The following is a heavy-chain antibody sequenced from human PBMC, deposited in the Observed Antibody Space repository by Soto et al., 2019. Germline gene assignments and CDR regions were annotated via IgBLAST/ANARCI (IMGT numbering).Heavy chain of an antibody. V-gene: IGHV4-59*08. CDR3: ARRRFGELLNEYYFDY. CDR1: GGSISSYY. D-gene: IGHD3-10*01. J-gene: IGHJ4*02. CDR2: IYYSGST. Sequence: SETLSLTCTVSGGSISSYYWSWIRQPPGKGLEWIGYIYYSGSTNYNPSLKSRVTISVDTSKNQFSLKLSSVTAADTAVYYCARRRFGELLNEYYFDYWGQGTLVTVSS.